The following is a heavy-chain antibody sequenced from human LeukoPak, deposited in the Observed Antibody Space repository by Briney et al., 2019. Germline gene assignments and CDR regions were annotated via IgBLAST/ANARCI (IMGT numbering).Heavy chain of an antibody. CDR2: ISSSCSTI. Sequence: PGGSLRLSCAASGFTFSDYYMSWIRQAPGKGLEWVSYISSSCSTIYYADSVKGRFTISRDNAKNSLYLQMNSLRAEDTAVYYCASPRRGYCSGGSCYFLYFQHWGQGTLVTVSS. D-gene: IGHD2-15*01. V-gene: IGHV3-11*04. CDR1: GFTFSDYY. J-gene: IGHJ1*01. CDR3: ASPRRGYCSGGSCYFLYFQH.